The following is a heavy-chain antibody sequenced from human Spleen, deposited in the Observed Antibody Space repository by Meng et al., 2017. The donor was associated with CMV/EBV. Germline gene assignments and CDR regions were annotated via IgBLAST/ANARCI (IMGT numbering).Heavy chain of an antibody. D-gene: IGHD2-2*01. CDR2: ISAYNGNT. V-gene: IGHV1-18*01. Sequence: FTSYGISWVRQAPGQGLEWMGWISAYNGNTNYAQKLQGRVTMTTDTSTSTAYMELRSLRSDDTAVYYCARDREASDPILPAPDSPLDYWGQGTLVTVSS. J-gene: IGHJ4*02. CDR1: FTSYG. CDR3: ARDREASDPILPAPDSPLDY.